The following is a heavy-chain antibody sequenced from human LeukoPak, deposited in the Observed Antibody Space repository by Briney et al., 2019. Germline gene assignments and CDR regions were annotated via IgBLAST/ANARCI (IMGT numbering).Heavy chain of an antibody. CDR3: ASGQQLGY. V-gene: IGHV3-9*01. Sequence: GGSLRPSCAASGFTFDDYAMHWVRQAPGKGLEWVSGISWNSGSIGYADSVKGRFTISRDNAKNSLCLQMNSLRAEDTAVYYCASGQQLGYWGQGTLVTVSS. CDR2: ISWNSGSI. D-gene: IGHD6-6*01. CDR1: GFTFDDYA. J-gene: IGHJ4*02.